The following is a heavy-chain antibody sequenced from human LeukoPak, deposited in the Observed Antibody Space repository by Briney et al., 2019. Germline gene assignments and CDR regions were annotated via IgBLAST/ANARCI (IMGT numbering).Heavy chain of an antibody. CDR1: GYTFTSYA. Sequence: ASVKVSCTASGYTFTSYAMNWVRQAPGQGVEWMGWINTNTGNPTYAQGFTGRFVFSLDTSVSTAYLQISSLKAEDTAVYYCARDFFPQTYYYDSSGPQGYWGQGTLVTVSS. CDR2: INTNTGNP. CDR3: ARDFFPQTYYYDSSGPQGY. J-gene: IGHJ4*02. D-gene: IGHD3-22*01. V-gene: IGHV7-4-1*02.